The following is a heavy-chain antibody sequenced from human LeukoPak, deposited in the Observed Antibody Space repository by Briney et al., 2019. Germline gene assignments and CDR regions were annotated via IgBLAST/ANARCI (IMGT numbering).Heavy chain of an antibody. J-gene: IGHJ4*02. V-gene: IGHV3-30-3*01. CDR1: GFTFSSYA. D-gene: IGHD1-26*01. Sequence: GRSLRLSCAASGFTFSSYAMHWVRQAPGKGLEWVAVISYDGSNKYYADSVKGRFTISRDSSKNTLYLQMNSLRAEDTAVYYCARDYREGPHYYFDYWGQGTLVTVSS. CDR2: ISYDGSNK. CDR3: ARDYREGPHYYFDY.